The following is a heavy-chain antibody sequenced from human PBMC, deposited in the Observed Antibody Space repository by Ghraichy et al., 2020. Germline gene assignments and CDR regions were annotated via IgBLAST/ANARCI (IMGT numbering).Heavy chain of an antibody. D-gene: IGHD6-19*01. Sequence: GGSLRLSCATSGFNFDISWMTWVRQAPGKGLEWVATIAKGGRERYYVDSVKGRFTISRDDAKNSVYLQMNSLRGDDTAVYHCAKDLALAVAGTGYYGMDVWGQGTTVTVSS. CDR1: GFNFDISW. CDR2: IAKGGRER. J-gene: IGHJ6*02. CDR3: AKDLALAVAGTGYYGMDV. V-gene: IGHV3-7*03.